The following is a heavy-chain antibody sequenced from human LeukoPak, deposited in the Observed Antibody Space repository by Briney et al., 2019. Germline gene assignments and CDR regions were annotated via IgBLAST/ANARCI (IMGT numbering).Heavy chain of an antibody. CDR3: ARQNTDITTLDV. Sequence: SQTLSLTRAISGDSVSRNSATWNWIRQSPSRGLEWLGRTFYTSKWYNEYAESVKSRITIIADTSKNQVSLQLNSVTPEDTAIYYCARQNTDITTLDVWGQGTTVTVSS. J-gene: IGHJ6*02. CDR1: GDSVSRNSAT. D-gene: IGHD1-1*01. CDR2: TFYTSKWYN. V-gene: IGHV6-1*01.